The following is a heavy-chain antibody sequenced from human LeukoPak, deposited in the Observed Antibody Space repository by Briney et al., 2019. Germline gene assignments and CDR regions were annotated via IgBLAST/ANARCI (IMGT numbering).Heavy chain of an antibody. CDR3: AKEGRSLQTY. D-gene: IGHD5-24*01. CDR1: GFMLSSNW. V-gene: IGHV3-7*03. CDR2: IKEDGTET. Sequence: GGSLSLSCAASGFMLSSNWMSWVRLAPGKGLEWVANIKEDGTETYYVDSVKGRFTISRDNAKNSLYLQMNSLRVEDTAVYYCAKEGRSLQTYWGQGTLVTVSS. J-gene: IGHJ4*02.